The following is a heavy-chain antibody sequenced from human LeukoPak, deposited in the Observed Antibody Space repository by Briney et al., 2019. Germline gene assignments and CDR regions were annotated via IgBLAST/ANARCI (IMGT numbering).Heavy chain of an antibody. J-gene: IGHJ4*02. CDR3: ARDSEQVDIVATTPFDY. CDR2: ISSGSSYI. V-gene: IGHV3-21*01. Sequence: PGGSLRLSCAASGFTFSSYSMNWVRQAPGKGLEWVSSISSGSSYIYYADSVKGRFTISRDNAKNSLYLQMNSLRAEDTAVYYCARDSEQVDIVATTPFDYWGQGTLVTVSS. D-gene: IGHD5-12*01. CDR1: GFTFSSYS.